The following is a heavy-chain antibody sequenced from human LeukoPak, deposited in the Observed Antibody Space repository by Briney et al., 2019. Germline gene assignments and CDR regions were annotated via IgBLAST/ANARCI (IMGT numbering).Heavy chain of an antibody. V-gene: IGHV3-23*01. D-gene: IGHD3-22*01. CDR3: GGDSSGPERKYFDY. CDR2: ISGIGVRT. CDR1: GFPFSSYA. Sequence: GGSLRLSCAASGFPFSSYAMSWVRQAPGKGLDWVSAISGIGVRTYYADSVKGRSTISRDNSKNALYLQMNSVRAEDTAVYYSGGDSSGPERKYFDYWGQGTLVTVSS. J-gene: IGHJ4*02.